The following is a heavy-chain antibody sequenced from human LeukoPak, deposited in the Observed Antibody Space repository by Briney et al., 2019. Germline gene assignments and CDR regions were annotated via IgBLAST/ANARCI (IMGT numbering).Heavy chain of an antibody. V-gene: IGHV3-23*01. J-gene: IGHJ5*02. CDR3: AKVSSRSMIVDRFDP. D-gene: IGHD3-22*01. CDR2: ISGSGGST. CDR1: GFTFSSYA. Sequence: GGSLRLSCAASGFTFSSYAMSWVRQAPGKGLEWVSAISGSGGSTYYADSVKGRFTISRDNSENTLYLQMNSLRAEDTAVYYCAKVSSRSMIVDRFDPWGQGTLVTVSS.